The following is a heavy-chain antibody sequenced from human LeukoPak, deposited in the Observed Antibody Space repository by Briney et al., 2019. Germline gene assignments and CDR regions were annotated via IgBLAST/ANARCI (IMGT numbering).Heavy chain of an antibody. V-gene: IGHV3-7*01. J-gene: IGHJ4*02. CDR2: IKDDGSEI. Sequence: GGSLRLSCQASGFTFSDCWMSWIRQTPGKGLEWVANIKDDGSEIYYVDSVRGRFTISRDNAKNSLYLQMNSLRAEDTAVYYCVRRGNRWGDYWGQGTLVTVSS. CDR1: GFTFSDCW. CDR3: VRRGNRWGDY. D-gene: IGHD3-16*01.